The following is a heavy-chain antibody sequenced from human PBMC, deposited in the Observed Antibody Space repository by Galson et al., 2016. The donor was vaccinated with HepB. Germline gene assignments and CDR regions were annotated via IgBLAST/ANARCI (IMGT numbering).Heavy chain of an antibody. CDR2: INYSGSNT. D-gene: IGHD3-10*01. J-gene: IGHJ4*02. Sequence: SLRLSCAASGFTFRSYDMSWVRQAPGKGLEWVSGINYSGSNTYYADSVKGRFTISRDNSKNTLYLQMNSLRVEDSAVYYCAKGKSYAESGSYYVDYWGQGTLVTVSS. CDR1: GFTFRSYD. V-gene: IGHV3-23*01. CDR3: AKGKSYAESGSYYVDY.